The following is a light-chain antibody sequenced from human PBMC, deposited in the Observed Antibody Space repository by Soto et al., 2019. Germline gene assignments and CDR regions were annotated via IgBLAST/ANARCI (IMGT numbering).Light chain of an antibody. Sequence: DIQMTQSPSTLSASVGDRVTITCRASQSVSSWLAWYQQKPGKAPKLLIYTASNLDSGVPSRFSGSGSGTEFTLTISSLQPDDFATHYCQQFSSYSRTFGQGTKV. CDR3: QQFSSYSRT. CDR2: TAS. J-gene: IGKJ1*01. V-gene: IGKV1-5*01. CDR1: QSVSSW.